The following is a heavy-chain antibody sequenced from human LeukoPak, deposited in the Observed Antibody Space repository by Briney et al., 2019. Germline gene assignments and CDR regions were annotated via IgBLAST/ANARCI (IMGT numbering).Heavy chain of an antibody. CDR3: ARDRREGSEFDY. V-gene: IGHV4-59*01. CDR2: IYYSGST. J-gene: IGHJ4*02. Sequence: PSETLSLTCTVSGGSISSYYWSWIRQPPGKGLEWIGYIYYSGSTNYNPSLKSRVTISVDTSKNQFSLKLSSVTAADTAVYYCARDRREGSEFDYWGQGTLVTVSS. CDR1: GGSISSYY.